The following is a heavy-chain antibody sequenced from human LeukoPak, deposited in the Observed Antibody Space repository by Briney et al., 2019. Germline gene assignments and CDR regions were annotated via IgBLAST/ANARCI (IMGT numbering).Heavy chain of an antibody. D-gene: IGHD3-10*01. CDR2: ISGSGGST. CDR3: AKDFSFGELFCEYFQH. CDR1: GFTFSSYA. Sequence: GGSLRLSCAASGFTFSSYAMSWVRQAPGKGLEWVSAISGSGGSTYYADSVKGRFTISRDNSKNTLYLQMNSLRAEDTAVYYCAKDFSFGELFCEYFQHWGQGTLVTVSS. J-gene: IGHJ1*01. V-gene: IGHV3-23*01.